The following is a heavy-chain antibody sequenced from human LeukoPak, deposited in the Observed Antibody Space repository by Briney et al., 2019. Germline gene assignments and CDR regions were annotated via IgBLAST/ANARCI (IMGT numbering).Heavy chain of an antibody. V-gene: IGHV4-39*01. Sequence: PSETLSLTCTVSGGSISSSSYYWGWIRQPPGKGLEWIGSIYYSGSTYYNPSLKSRVTISVDTSKNQFSLKLSSVTAADTAVYYCARLYGSGSYYMAPRGPAFDIWGQGTMVTVSS. CDR1: GGSISSSSYY. CDR3: ARLYGSGSYYMAPRGPAFDI. J-gene: IGHJ3*02. D-gene: IGHD3-10*01. CDR2: IYYSGST.